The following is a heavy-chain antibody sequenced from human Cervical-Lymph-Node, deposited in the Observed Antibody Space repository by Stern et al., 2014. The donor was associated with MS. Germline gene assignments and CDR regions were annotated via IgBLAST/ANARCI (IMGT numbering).Heavy chain of an antibody. J-gene: IGHJ4*02. CDR3: ARLSTAVDF. CDR2: ISHSGDT. CDR1: GGSISSRY. V-gene: IGHV4-59*08. Sequence: VQLEESGPGLVKPSETLSLTCAVSGGSISSRYWGWIRQPPGKGLEWIGLISHSGDTKSNPSLKSRAPISLDTSKTQFPLKVTSVTAADTAVYYCARLSTAVDFWGQGTLVTVSS.